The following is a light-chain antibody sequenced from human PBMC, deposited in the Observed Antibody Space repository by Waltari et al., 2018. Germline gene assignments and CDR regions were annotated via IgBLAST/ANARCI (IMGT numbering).Light chain of an antibody. Sequence: QSALTQPPSASGSPGQSVTISCTGTSSHIGGFNYVPWYQQNPGQAPKLLIYEVNKRPSGIPDRFSGSKSGNTASLTVSGLQAEDEAEYYCSSYGGRNNLLFGEGTKLTVL. V-gene: IGLV2-8*01. CDR3: SSYGGRNNLL. CDR2: EVN. J-gene: IGLJ3*02. CDR1: SSHIGGFNY.